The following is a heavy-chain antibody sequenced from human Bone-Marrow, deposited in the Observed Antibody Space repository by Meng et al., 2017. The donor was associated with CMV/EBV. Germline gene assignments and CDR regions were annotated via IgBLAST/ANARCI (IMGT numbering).Heavy chain of an antibody. CDR3: ARGRRDCSSTSCFYYFDY. CDR1: GFTFTRSA. CDR2: IVVGSGNT. D-gene: IGHD2-2*01. Sequence: SVKVSCKATGFTFTRSAVQWVRQARGQRLEWIGWIVVGSGNTNYAQKFQERVTITRDMSTSTAYMELSSLRCEDTAVYYCARGRRDCSSTSCFYYFDYWGQETLVTVSS. V-gene: IGHV1-58*01. J-gene: IGHJ4*02.